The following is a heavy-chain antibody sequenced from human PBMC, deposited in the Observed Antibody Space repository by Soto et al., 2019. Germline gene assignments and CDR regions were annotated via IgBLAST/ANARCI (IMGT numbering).Heavy chain of an antibody. J-gene: IGHJ6*02. CDR3: ARHRPPKISTDYGMDV. CDR1: GYSFTNYW. V-gene: IGHV5-10-1*01. CDR2: IDPSGSYA. Sequence: GESLKISCKTSGYSFTNYWINWVRQMPGKGLEWMGRIDPSGSYANYSPSFQGHVTISADKSISTAYLQWSSLKASDTAMYYCARHRPPKISTDYGMDVWGQGTTVTVSS.